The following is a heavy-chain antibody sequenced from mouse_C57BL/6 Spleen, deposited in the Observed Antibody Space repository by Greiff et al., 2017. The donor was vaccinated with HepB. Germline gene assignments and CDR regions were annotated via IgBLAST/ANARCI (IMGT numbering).Heavy chain of an antibody. CDR2: ISSGGSYT. Sequence: VKLVESGGDLVKPGGSLKLSCAASGFTFSSYGMSWVRQTPDKRLEWVATISSGGSYTYYPDSVKGRFTISRDNAKNTLYLQMSSLKSEDTAMYYCARLPITTVVPDYFDYWGQGTTLTVSS. V-gene: IGHV5-6*02. D-gene: IGHD1-1*01. J-gene: IGHJ2*01. CDR1: GFTFSSYG. CDR3: ARLPITTVVPDYFDY.